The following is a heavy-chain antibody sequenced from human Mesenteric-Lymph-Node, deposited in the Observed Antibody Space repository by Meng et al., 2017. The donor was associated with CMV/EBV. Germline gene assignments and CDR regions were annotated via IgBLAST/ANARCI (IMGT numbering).Heavy chain of an antibody. V-gene: IGHV3-11*01. D-gene: IGHD3-3*01. CDR2: ISSSGSTL. CDR3: ARVGTATIFGVVTPSDV. J-gene: IGHJ6*02. CDR1: GFTFSDYY. Sequence: GESLKISCAASGFTFSDYYMSWIRQAPGKGLEWVSYISSSGSTLYYADSVKGRVTISRDNAKNSLSLQMNSLRAEDTAVYYCARVGTATIFGVVTPSDVWGQGTTVTVSS.